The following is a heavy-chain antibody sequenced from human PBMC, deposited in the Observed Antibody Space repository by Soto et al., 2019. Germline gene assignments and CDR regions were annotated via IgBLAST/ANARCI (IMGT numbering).Heavy chain of an antibody. V-gene: IGHV3-11*01. J-gene: IGHJ4*02. CDR3: ARVIRRSYFDY. Sequence: GGSLRLSCAASGFTFSEYYMSWIRQAPGKGLEWVSYISSSSGSTIYYADSVKGRFTISRDNAKNSLYLQMNSLRAEDTAVYYCARVIRRSYFDYWGQGALVTVSS. CDR2: ISSSSGSTI. CDR1: GFTFSEYY.